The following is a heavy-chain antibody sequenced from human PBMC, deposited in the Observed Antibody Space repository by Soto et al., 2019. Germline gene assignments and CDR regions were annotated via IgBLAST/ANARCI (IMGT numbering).Heavy chain of an antibody. CDR3: AKDNRAAGYCYGRVYYYYYGMDV. CDR2: ISYDGSNK. CDR1: GFTFSSYG. D-gene: IGHD5-18*01. J-gene: IGHJ6*02. V-gene: IGHV3-30*18. Sequence: GGSLRLSCAASGFTFSSYGIHWVRQAPGKGLEWVAVISYDGSNKYYADSVKGRFTISRDNSKNTLYLQMNSLRAEDTAVYYCAKDNRAAGYCYGRVYYYYYGMDVWGQGTKVTVSS.